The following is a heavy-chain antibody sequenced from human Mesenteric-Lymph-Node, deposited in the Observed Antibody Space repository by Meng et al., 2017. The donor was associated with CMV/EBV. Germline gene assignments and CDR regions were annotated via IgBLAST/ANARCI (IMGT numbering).Heavy chain of an antibody. D-gene: IGHD4-17*01. CDR2: INYDGSST. CDR1: GFIFSRYW. Sequence: GESLKISCAASGFIFSRYWMTWVRQAPGKGLVWVSRINYDGSSTTYADSVKGRLTISRDNAKNTLSLQMNSLRVDDTAVYYCARGGTVFNYYYGMDVWGQGTPVTVSS. J-gene: IGHJ6*02. V-gene: IGHV3-74*01. CDR3: ARGGTVFNYYYGMDV.